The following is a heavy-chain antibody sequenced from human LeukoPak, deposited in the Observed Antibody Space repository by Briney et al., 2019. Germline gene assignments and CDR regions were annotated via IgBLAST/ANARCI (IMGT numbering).Heavy chain of an antibody. CDR1: GYTLTELS. CDR3: ATDHYDSSGYYGNWFDP. CDR2: FDPEDGET. Sequence: ASVKVSCKVSGYTLTELSMHWVRQAPGKGLEWMGGFDPEDGETIYAQKFQGRVTMTEDTSTDTAYMELSSLRSEDTAVYYCATDHYDSSGYYGNWFDPWGQGTLVTVSS. D-gene: IGHD3-22*01. V-gene: IGHV1-24*01. J-gene: IGHJ5*02.